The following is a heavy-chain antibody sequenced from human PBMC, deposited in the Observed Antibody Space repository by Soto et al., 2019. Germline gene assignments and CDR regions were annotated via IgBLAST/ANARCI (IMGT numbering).Heavy chain of an antibody. Sequence: XESLKVSCQCSVNSCSSYLISLVLQMPGKGLEWMGRIDPSDSYTNYSPSFQGHVTISADKSISTAYLQWSSLMASDTAMYYCAIHHNGPAYWFDHSGQGTLVTVSS. D-gene: IGHD2-8*01. V-gene: IGHV5-10-1*01. CDR3: AIHHNGPAYWFDH. CDR2: IDPSDSYT. CDR1: VNSCSSYL. J-gene: IGHJ5*02.